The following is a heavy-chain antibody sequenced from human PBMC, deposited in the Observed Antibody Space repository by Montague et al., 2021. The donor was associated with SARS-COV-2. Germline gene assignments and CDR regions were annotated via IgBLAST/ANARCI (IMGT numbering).Heavy chain of an antibody. CDR1: GFTFSSYA. CDR2: ISYDGSNK. D-gene: IGHD5-12*01. Sequence: SLRLSCAASGFTFSSYAMHWVRQAPGKGLEWVAVISYDGSNKYYADSVKGRFTISRDNSKNTLYLQMNSLRAEDTGVYYCARPERHSGYDFFYYYYGMDVWGQGTTVTVSS. V-gene: IGHV3-30*04. CDR3: ARPERHSGYDFFYYYYGMDV. J-gene: IGHJ6*02.